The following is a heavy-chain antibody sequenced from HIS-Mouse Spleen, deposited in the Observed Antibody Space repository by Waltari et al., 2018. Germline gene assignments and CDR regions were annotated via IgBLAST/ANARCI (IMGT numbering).Heavy chain of an antibody. J-gene: IGHJ3*02. Sequence: QLQLQESCPGLVKPSETLSLTCTVSGGSISSSSYYWGWIRQPPGKGLEWIGSIYYSGSTYYNPSLKSRVTISVDTSKNQFSLKLSSVTAADTAVYYCARAPTGFLEWFDAFDIWGQGTMVTVSS. CDR3: ARAPTGFLEWFDAFDI. V-gene: IGHV4-39*07. D-gene: IGHD3-3*01. CDR2: IYYSGST. CDR1: GGSISSSSYY.